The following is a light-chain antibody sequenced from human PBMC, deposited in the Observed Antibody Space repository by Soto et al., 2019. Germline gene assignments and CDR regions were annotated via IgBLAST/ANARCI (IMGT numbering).Light chain of an antibody. Sequence: QSVLTQPASVSGSPGQSITISCTGTSSDVGGSNYVSRYQQLPGKAPKLMIYDVSDRPSGVSNRFSGSKSGNTASLTISGLQAEDEADYYCSSYTSSSLYVFGTGTKLTVL. V-gene: IGLV2-14*01. CDR2: DVS. J-gene: IGLJ1*01. CDR1: SSDVGGSNY. CDR3: SSYTSSSLYV.